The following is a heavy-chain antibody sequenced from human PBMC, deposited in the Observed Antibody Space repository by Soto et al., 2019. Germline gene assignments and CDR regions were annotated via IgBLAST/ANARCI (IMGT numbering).Heavy chain of an antibody. Sequence: PSETLSLTCTVSGGSISSYYWSWIRQPPGKGLEWIGYIYYSGSTNYNPSLKSRVTISVDTSKNQFSLKLSSVTAADTAVYYCAKVDTRVRYYYGMDVGGKGTRVTVSS. CDR2: IYYSGST. CDR1: GGSISSYY. CDR3: AKVDTRVRYYYGMDV. D-gene: IGHD2-2*01. V-gene: IGHV4-59*01. J-gene: IGHJ6*04.